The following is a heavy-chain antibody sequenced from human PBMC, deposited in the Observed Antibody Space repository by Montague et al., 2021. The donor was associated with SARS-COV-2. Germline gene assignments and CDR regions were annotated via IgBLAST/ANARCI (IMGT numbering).Heavy chain of an antibody. J-gene: IGHJ5*02. CDR3: ARGRPVSHFLLTFSSAGYWFDP. CDR1: GGSFSGYY. V-gene: IGHV4-34*01. Sequence: SETLSLTCAVYGGSFSGYYWSWIRQPPGKGLEWIGEINHSGSTNYNPSLKSRVTISIDTSKNQFSLKLRSVTAADTAVYYCARGRPVSHFLLTFSSAGYWFDPWGLGTLVTVSS. CDR2: INHSGST. D-gene: IGHD6-25*01.